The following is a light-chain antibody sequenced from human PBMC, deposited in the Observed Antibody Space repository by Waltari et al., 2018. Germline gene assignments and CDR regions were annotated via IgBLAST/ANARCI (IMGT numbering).Light chain of an antibody. Sequence: DIVMTQSPDSLAVSLGERANINCKSSQSVLYTSNNKNYLAWYQQKPGQPPKLLISWASTRESGVPDRFSGSGSGTYFTLTISSLQAEDVAVYHCQQYYNTPPTFGQGTKVEIK. J-gene: IGKJ1*01. CDR2: WAS. CDR3: QQYYNTPPT. V-gene: IGKV4-1*01. CDR1: QSVLYTSNNKNY.